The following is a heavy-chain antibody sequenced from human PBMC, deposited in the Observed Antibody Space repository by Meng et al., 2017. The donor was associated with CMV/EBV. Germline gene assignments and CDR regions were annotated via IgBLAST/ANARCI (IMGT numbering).Heavy chain of an antibody. D-gene: IGHD2-2*03. Sequence: GESLKISCTMSGFTLSSYGMHWVRQAPGKGLEWVAVISYDGSNKYYADSVKGRFTISRDNSKNTLYLQMNSLRAEDTAVYYCARDLCGYCSSAPIDPWGQGTLVTVSS. CDR1: GFTLSSYG. CDR3: ARDLCGYCSSAPIDP. J-gene: IGHJ5*02. CDR2: ISYDGSNK. V-gene: IGHV3-30*19.